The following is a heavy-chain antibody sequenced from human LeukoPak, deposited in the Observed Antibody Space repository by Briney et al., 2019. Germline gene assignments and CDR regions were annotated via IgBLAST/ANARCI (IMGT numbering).Heavy chain of an antibody. CDR3: ARGVTVTTDF. V-gene: IGHV3-21*04. J-gene: IGHJ4*02. D-gene: IGHD4-17*01. CDR1: GFTFSSYS. CDR2: ISSSSSYI. Sequence: GGSLRLSCAASGFTFSSYSMNWVRQAPGKGLEWVSSISSSSSYIYYADSVKGRFTISRDNAKNSLYLQMNSLRAEDTAIYYCARGVTVTTDFWGQGTLVTVSS.